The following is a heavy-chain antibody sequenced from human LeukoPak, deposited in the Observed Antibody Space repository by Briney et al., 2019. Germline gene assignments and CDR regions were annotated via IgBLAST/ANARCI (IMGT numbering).Heavy chain of an antibody. V-gene: IGHV4-39*07. D-gene: IGHD3-9*01. Sequence: PSETLSLTCTVSGGSISSSSYYWGWIRQPPGKGLEWIGSIYYSGSTYYNPSLKSRVTISVDTSKNQFSLKLSSVTAADTAVYYCARGGEYYDILTGYPFQKNFDYWGQGTLVTVSS. CDR1: GGSISSSSYY. CDR3: ARGGEYYDILTGYPFQKNFDY. J-gene: IGHJ4*02. CDR2: IYYSGST.